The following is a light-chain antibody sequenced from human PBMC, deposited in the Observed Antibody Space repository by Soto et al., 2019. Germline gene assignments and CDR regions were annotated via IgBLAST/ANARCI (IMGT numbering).Light chain of an antibody. CDR1: RSDVGNYNL. Sequence: QSVLTQPASVSGSPGQSITISCAGTRSDVGNYNLVSWYQQHPGKAPKLMSYEVNKRPSGVSNRFSGSKSGNTASLTISGLQAEDEADYYCCSYAGSDTWAFGGGTKLTVL. J-gene: IGLJ3*02. V-gene: IGLV2-23*02. CDR3: CSYAGSDTWA. CDR2: EVN.